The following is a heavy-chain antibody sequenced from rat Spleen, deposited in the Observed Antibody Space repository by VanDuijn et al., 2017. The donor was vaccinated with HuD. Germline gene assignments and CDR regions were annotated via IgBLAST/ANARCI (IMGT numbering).Heavy chain of an antibody. J-gene: IGHJ2*01. D-gene: IGHD1-11*01. CDR1: GFTSSDYD. Sequence: EVQLVESDGGFVQPGRSLKLSCVVSGFTSSDYDMTWVRQAPTKGLEWVASISSSGGSTYYRDSVKGRFTISRDNAKSTLNLQMDSLRSEDTATYYCAMRPTEGIADYWGQGVMVTVSS. CDR3: AMRPTEGIADY. V-gene: IGHV5S23*01. CDR2: ISSSGGST.